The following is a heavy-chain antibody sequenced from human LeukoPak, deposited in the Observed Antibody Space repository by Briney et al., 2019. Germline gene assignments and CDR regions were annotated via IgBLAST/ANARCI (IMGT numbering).Heavy chain of an antibody. D-gene: IGHD4-11*01. CDR1: GFTFSTYW. J-gene: IGHJ4*02. V-gene: IGHV3-7*01. Sequence: QPGGSLRLSCAASGFTFSTYWMSWVRQAPGKGLEWVANIKQDGSEKYYVDSVKGRFTISRDNAKNSVYLQLNSLRVEDTGVYYCSGRSDSHSIYWGQGTLVTVSS. CDR2: IKQDGSEK. CDR3: SGRSDSHSIY.